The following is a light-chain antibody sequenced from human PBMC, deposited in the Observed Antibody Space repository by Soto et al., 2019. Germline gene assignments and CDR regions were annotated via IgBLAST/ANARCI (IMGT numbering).Light chain of an antibody. Sequence: ERVMTQSPATLSVSPGERATLSCRASQSVGSNLAWYQQKPGQAPRLLIFGAWNRATDIPARFSGSGSGTEFTHTISSLQSEDYAVYYCQQYNDWRTFGQGTKWIS. V-gene: IGKV3-15*01. CDR2: GAW. CDR1: QSVGSN. J-gene: IGKJ2*01. CDR3: QQYNDWRT.